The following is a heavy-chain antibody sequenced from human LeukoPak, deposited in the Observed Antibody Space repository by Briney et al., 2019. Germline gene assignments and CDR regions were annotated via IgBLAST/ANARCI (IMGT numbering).Heavy chain of an antibody. J-gene: IGHJ4*02. Sequence: GGPLRLSHVASGITHPGNWHWVRQAPGKGLVWVSLIRSDGSSTSYADSVKGRLTISRDNAKNTLYLQMNSLRVEDTAVYYCSPIGAGYWGQGTLVTVSS. CDR2: IRSDGSST. V-gene: IGHV3-74*01. CDR1: GITHPGNW. D-gene: IGHD4/OR15-4a*01. CDR3: SPIGAGY.